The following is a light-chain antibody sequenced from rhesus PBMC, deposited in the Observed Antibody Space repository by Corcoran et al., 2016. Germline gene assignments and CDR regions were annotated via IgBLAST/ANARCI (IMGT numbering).Light chain of an antibody. J-gene: IGKJ2*01. CDR2: EAS. Sequence: DIQMTQSPSSLSASVGDRVTITCRASQAITNALAWYQKKLWKTSKLLISEASSLQSGIPSRFSGSGSGTDFSLTISSLQSEDFATYYCQHYYTFPNSFGQGSKVENK. CDR1: QAITNA. CDR3: QHYYTFPNS. V-gene: IGKV1-33*02.